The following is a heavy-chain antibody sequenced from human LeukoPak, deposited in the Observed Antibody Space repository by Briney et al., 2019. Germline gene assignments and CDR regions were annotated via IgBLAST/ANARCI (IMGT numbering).Heavy chain of an antibody. D-gene: IGHD1-26*01. J-gene: IGHJ6*03. V-gene: IGHV5-51*01. CDR3: ARHVGLPYYYYYMDV. Sequence: GESLKISCKGSGYSFTSCWIGGVRQMPGKGLEWMGIIYPGDSDTRYSPSFQGQVTISADKSISTAYLQWSSLKASDTAMYYCARHVGLPYYYYYMDVWGKGTTVTVSS. CDR1: GYSFTSCW. CDR2: IYPGDSDT.